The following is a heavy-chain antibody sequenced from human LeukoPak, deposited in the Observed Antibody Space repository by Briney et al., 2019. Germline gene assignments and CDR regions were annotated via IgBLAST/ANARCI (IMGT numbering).Heavy chain of an antibody. V-gene: IGHV1-2*02. CDR2: INPNSGGT. Sequence: ASVRVSCKASGYTFTGYYMHWVRQAPGQGLEWMGWINPNSGGTNYAQKFQGRVTMTRDTSISTAYMELSRLRSDDTAVYYCARDVGRKGICGYWGQGTLVTVSS. J-gene: IGHJ4*02. D-gene: IGHD2-21*01. CDR3: ARDVGRKGICGY. CDR1: GYTFTGYY.